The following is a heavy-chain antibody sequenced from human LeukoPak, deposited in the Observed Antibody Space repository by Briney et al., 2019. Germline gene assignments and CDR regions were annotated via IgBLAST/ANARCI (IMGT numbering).Heavy chain of an antibody. J-gene: IGHJ4*02. CDR1: GFTFSSYG. CDR3: ARDRDIVVVPAALFDY. D-gene: IGHD2-2*01. CDR2: IRYDGSNK. V-gene: IGHV3-30*02. Sequence: PGGSLRLSCAASGFTFSSYGMHWVRQAPGKGLEWVAFIRYDGSNKYYADSVKGRFTISRDNSKNMLYLQMNSLRAEDTAVYYCARDRDIVVVPAALFDYWGQGTLVTVSS.